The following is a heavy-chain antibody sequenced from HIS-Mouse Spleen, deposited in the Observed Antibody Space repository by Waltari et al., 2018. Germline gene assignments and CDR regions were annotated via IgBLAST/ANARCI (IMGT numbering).Heavy chain of an antibody. J-gene: IGHJ2*01. CDR3: AREIPYSSSWYDWYFDL. V-gene: IGHV4-39*07. Sequence: QLQLQESGPGLVKPSETLSLTCTVSGGAISSSSYYWGWIRQPPGKGLEWIGSIDYSGRTYYTPALKGRVTLSVGPSKNQFSLKLSSVTAADTAVYYCAREIPYSSSWYDWYFDLWGRGTLVTVSS. CDR2: IDYSGRT. CDR1: GGAISSSSYY. D-gene: IGHD6-13*01.